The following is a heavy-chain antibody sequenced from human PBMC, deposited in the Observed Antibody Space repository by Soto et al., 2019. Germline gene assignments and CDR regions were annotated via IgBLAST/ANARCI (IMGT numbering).Heavy chain of an antibody. CDR2: VYYGGRS. D-gene: IGHD1-26*01. CDR3: ARREIQGPIDY. J-gene: IGHJ4*02. Sequence: PSETLSLTCTVSSAPVSSTTYTWGWIRQPPGKGLEWVASVYYGGRSYYNPSLNSRVTVSVDTSKNQFSLKMTSVTAADTAVYYCARREIQGPIDYWGQGTLVTVSS. CDR1: SAPVSSTTYT. V-gene: IGHV4-39*01.